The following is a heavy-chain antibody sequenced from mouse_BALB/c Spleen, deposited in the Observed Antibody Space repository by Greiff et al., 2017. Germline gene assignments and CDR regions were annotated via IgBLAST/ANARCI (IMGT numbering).Heavy chain of an antibody. CDR2: IRSKSNNYAT. D-gene: IGHD2-10*02. J-gene: IGHJ1*01. CDR1: GFTFNTYA. V-gene: IGHV10-3*03. CDR3: VGYGNYSWYFDV. Sequence: EVKLVESGGGLVQPKGSLKLSCAASGFTFNTYAMHWVCQAPGKGLEWVARIRSKSNNYATYYADSVKDRFTISRDDSQSMLYLQMNNLKTEDTAMYYCVGYGNYSWYFDVWGAGTTVTVSS.